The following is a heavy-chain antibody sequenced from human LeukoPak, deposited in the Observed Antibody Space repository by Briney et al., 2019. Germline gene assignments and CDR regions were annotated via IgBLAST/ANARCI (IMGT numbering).Heavy chain of an antibody. D-gene: IGHD7-27*01. CDR1: GDSVSSNSAA. CDR3: ARNSGDPLYYYYGMDV. CDR2: TYYRSKWYN. Sequence: SQTLSLTCAISGDSVSSNSAAWNWIRQSPSRGLEWLGRTYYRSKWYNDYAVSVKSRITINPDTSKNQFSLQLNSVTPEDTAVYYCARNSGDPLYYYYGMDVWGQGTTVTVSS. V-gene: IGHV6-1*01. J-gene: IGHJ6*02.